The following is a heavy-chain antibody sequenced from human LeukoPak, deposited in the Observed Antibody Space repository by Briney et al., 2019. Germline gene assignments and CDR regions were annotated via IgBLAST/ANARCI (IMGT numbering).Heavy chain of an antibody. J-gene: IGHJ5*02. CDR3: ARGVGADYVWGSYRYIWFDP. D-gene: IGHD3-16*02. CDR2: IYCSGST. Sequence: SETLSLTCTVSGGSISGYYWNWIRQPPGKGLEWIGYIYCSGSTKYNPSLKSRVTISVDTSNHQFSLKLTSVTAADTAVYYCARGVGADYVWGSYRYIWFDPWGQGTLVTASS. V-gene: IGHV4-4*08. CDR1: GGSISGYY.